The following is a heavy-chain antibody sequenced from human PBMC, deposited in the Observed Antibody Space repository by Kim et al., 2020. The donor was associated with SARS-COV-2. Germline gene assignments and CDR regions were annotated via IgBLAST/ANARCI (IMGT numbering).Heavy chain of an antibody. CDR3: ATNGASGSYFQH. Sequence: YYADSVKGRFTIDRDNAKNSLYLQMNSLRDEDTAVYYCATNGASGSYFQHWGQGTLVTVSS. J-gene: IGHJ1*01. D-gene: IGHD1-26*01. V-gene: IGHV3-48*02.